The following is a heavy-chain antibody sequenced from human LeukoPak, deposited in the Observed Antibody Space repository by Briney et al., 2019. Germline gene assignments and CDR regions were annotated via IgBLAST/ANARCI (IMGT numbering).Heavy chain of an antibody. CDR3: ARGDSGSYPFDQ. CDR2: INAGNGNT. CDR1: GYIFTSYT. D-gene: IGHD3-10*01. V-gene: IGHV1-3*01. Sequence: ASVKVSCKASGYIFTSYTMHWVRQAPGQRLEWMGWINAGNGNTKYSQNFQGRVTITRDSSATTAYMELSSLRSEDTAIYHCARGDSGSYPFDQWGQGTLVTVSS. J-gene: IGHJ4*02.